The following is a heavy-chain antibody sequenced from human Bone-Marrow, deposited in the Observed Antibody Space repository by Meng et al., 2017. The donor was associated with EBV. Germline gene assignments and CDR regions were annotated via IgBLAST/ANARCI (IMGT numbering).Heavy chain of an antibody. Sequence: QVPRVQAGAEVKKPGSSGNVSCKASGVTFSSYAISWVLQAPGQGLEWMGGIIPIFGTANYAQKFQGRVTITADESTSTAYMELSSLRSEDTAVYYCARGAKGVINNWFDPWGQGTLVTVSS. CDR2: IIPIFGTA. D-gene: IGHD3-10*01. CDR1: GVTFSSYA. J-gene: IGHJ5*02. CDR3: ARGAKGVINNWFDP. V-gene: IGHV1-69*01.